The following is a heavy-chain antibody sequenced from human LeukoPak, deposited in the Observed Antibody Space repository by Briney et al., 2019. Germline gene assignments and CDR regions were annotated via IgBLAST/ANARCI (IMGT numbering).Heavy chain of an antibody. J-gene: IGHJ6*03. CDR1: GFAFSNYW. V-gene: IGHV3-74*01. D-gene: IGHD3-16*01. CDR2: INTHGSST. Sequence: GGPLRLSCAASGFAFSNYWLHWVRQAPGKGLAWVARINTHGSSTNYADSVKGRFTISRDNAKNTLYLQMTSLSAEDTAVYYALAGYYYYYMDVWGKGTTVTVSS. CDR3: LAGYYYYYMDV.